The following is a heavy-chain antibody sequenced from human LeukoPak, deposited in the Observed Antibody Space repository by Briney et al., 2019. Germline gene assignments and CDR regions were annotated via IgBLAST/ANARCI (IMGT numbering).Heavy chain of an antibody. CDR2: IYPGDSDT. V-gene: IGHV5-51*01. J-gene: IGHJ3*02. CDR3: ARAGYCSSTSCYSFDAFDI. D-gene: IGHD2-2*01. Sequence: GESLKISCKGSGYSFTSYWIGWVRQVPGKGLEWMGIIYPGDSDTRYSPSFQGQGTISADRSISTAYLQWSSLKASDTAMYYCARAGYCSSTSCYSFDAFDIWGQGTMVTVSS. CDR1: GYSFTSYW.